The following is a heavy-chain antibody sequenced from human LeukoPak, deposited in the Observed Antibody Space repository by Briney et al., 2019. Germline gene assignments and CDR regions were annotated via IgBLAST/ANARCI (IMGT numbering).Heavy chain of an antibody. CDR3: ARLKFRGGEALHFDS. V-gene: IGHV4-4*09. CDR2: IHSDGTT. D-gene: IGHD3-16*01. Sequence: SETLSLTCSVSGGSLTNYYWGWIRQPPGKGLEFIGYIHSDGTTNYDSSLQSRVAISLDTSKIQFSLRLYSVTAADTALYFCARLKFRGGEALHFDSWGQGTLVTVSS. J-gene: IGHJ4*02. CDR1: GGSLTNYY.